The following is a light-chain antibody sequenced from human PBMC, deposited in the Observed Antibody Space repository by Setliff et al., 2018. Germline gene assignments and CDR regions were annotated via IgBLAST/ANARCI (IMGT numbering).Light chain of an antibody. V-gene: IGLV2-14*01. Sequence: QSVLTQPASVSGSPGQSITISCTGTSSDVGYYNYVPWYQQHPGKAPKLMIYEVSNRPSGVSNRFSGSKSGNTASLTISGLQAEDGADYYCSSYTSSSTRVFGTGTKVTVL. CDR2: EVS. CDR1: SSDVGYYNY. CDR3: SSYTSSSTRV. J-gene: IGLJ1*01.